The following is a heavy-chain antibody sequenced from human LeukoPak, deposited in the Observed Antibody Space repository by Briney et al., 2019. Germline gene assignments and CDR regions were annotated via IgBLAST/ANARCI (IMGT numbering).Heavy chain of an antibody. V-gene: IGHV1-69*13. J-gene: IGHJ3*02. CDR2: IIPIFGTA. Sequence: SVKVSCTASGGTFSSYAISWVRQAPGQGLEWMGGIIPIFGTANYAQKFQGRVTITADESTSTAYMELSSLRSEDTAVYYCARDPGLCSGSPGGDAFDIWGQGTMVTVSS. CDR3: ARDPGLCSGSPGGDAFDI. CDR1: GGTFSSYA. D-gene: IGHD1-26*01.